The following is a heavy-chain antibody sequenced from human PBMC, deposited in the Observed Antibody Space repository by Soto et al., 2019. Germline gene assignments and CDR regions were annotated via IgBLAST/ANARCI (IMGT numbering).Heavy chain of an antibody. CDR2: IDPSDSYT. D-gene: IGHD3-10*01. J-gene: IGHJ6*02. CDR1: GYSFTSYW. Sequence: EVQLVQSGAEVKKPGESLRISCKGSGYSFTSYWISWVRQMPGKGLEWMGRIDPSDSYTNYSPSFQGHVTISADKSISTAYLQWSSLKASDTAMYYCATGPITMVRGARHNYYGMDVWGQGTTVTVSS. V-gene: IGHV5-10-1*03. CDR3: ATGPITMVRGARHNYYGMDV.